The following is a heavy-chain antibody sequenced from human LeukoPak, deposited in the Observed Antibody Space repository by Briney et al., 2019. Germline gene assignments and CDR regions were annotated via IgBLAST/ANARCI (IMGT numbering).Heavy chain of an antibody. Sequence: RSGGSLRLSCAASGFTFSSYAMSWVRQAPGKGLEWVSAISGSGGSTYYADSVKGRFTISRDNSKNTLYLQMNSLRDEDTAVYYCAKDINPDYDYVWGSYRLFDYWGQGTLVTVSS. CDR2: ISGSGGST. J-gene: IGHJ4*02. D-gene: IGHD3-16*02. CDR3: AKDINPDYDYVWGSYRLFDY. CDR1: GFTFSSYA. V-gene: IGHV3-23*01.